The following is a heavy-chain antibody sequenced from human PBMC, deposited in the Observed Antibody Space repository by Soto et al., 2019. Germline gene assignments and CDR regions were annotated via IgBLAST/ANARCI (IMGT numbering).Heavy chain of an antibody. CDR1: GGSFSGYY. V-gene: IGHV4-34*01. CDR2: INTSGST. CDR3: ARGFRFCSGGSCYSGWFDP. J-gene: IGHJ5*02. Sequence: QVQLQQWGAELLKPSETLSLTCVVYGGSFSGYYWSWIRQPPGKGLEWIGEINTSGSTNYNPSLKSRVTISVDTSKNQFSLKLSSVTAADTAVYYCARGFRFCSGGSCYSGWFDPWGQGTLVTVSS. D-gene: IGHD2-15*01.